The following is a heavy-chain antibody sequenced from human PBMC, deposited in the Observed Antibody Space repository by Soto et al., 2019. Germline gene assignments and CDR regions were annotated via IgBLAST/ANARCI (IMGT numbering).Heavy chain of an antibody. Sequence: SVQLCSNASRFNLSYNYIDCPGHAHGQGLEWMGWINPNTGGTNYAQKFQGRVTMTRDTTINKAYTDPTRLRSDDTAVYFCARSVRFDTSAYYFDSWARRTLVT. J-gene: IGHJ5*01. D-gene: IGHD3-22*01. CDR1: RFNLSYNY. V-gene: IGHV1-2*02. CDR2: INPNTGGT. CDR3: ARSVRFDTSAYYFDS.